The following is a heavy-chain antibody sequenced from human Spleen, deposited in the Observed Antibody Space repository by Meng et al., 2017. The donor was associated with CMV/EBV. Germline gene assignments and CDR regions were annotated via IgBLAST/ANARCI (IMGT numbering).Heavy chain of an antibody. CDR2: ITGSGTGT. J-gene: IGHJ4*02. Sequence: GESLKISCEASGFTFSSYEMNWVRQAPGKGLEWISGITGSGTGTYYADSVKGRFTISRDNSKNTLYLQMNSLRAEDTAVYYCAKAGSSSSYSSSWYNALDFWGQGTLVTVSS. D-gene: IGHD6-13*01. V-gene: IGHV3-23*01. CDR1: GFTFSSYE. CDR3: AKAGSSSSYSSSWYNALDF.